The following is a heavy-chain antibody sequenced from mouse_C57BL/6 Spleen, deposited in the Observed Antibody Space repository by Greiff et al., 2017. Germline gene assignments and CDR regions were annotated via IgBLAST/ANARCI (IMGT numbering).Heavy chain of an antibody. CDR2: INPSNGGT. J-gene: IGHJ2*01. Sequence: QVQLQQPGTELVKPGASGYTFTSYWMHWVKQRPGQGLEWIGNINPSNGGTNYNEKFKSKATLTVDKSSSTAYMQLSSLTSEDSAVYYCARSGEYYYGLDYWGQGTTLTVSS. CDR3: ARSGEYYYGLDY. CDR1: GYTFTSYW. V-gene: IGHV1-53*01. D-gene: IGHD1-1*01.